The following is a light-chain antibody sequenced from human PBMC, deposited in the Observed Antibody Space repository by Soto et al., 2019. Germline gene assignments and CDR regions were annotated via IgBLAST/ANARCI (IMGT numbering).Light chain of an antibody. Sequence: DIQMTQSPSSLSASVGDRVTITCRASQSIVTYLNWYLQKPGKAPKLLIYAASNLQSGVPSRFSGSGSGTEFTLIINSLHPDDIAVYYCQQSYSTPLTFGGGTKVQIK. CDR2: AAS. CDR1: QSIVTY. J-gene: IGKJ4*01. V-gene: IGKV1-39*01. CDR3: QQSYSTPLT.